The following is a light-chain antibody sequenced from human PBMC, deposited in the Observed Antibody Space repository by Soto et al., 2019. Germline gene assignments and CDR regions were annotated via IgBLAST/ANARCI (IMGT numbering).Light chain of an antibody. CDR1: QSINIY. CDR2: GAT. Sequence: DIQMTQSPSSLSASVGDRVTIACRATQSINIYLNWYQQKPGKAPKLLIYGATTLQRGVPSKFRADGSGTEFKVSTISLQHQEVSTDYCRESSSGTPFTFGPGTKVDIK. V-gene: IGKV1-39*01. CDR3: RESSSGTPFT. J-gene: IGKJ3*01.